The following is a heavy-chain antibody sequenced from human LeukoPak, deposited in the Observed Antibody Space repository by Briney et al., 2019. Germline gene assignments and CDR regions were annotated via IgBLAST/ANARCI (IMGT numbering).Heavy chain of an antibody. CDR2: ISSSSTYI. CDR1: GFTFSTYS. D-gene: IGHD4-17*01. Sequence: GGSLRLSCAASGFTFSTYSMNWVRQAPGKGLEWVSSISSSSTYIYYADSVKGRFTISRDNAKNSLYLQMNSLRAEDTAVYYCARVPRGYGDYRPLDYWGQGTLVTVSS. J-gene: IGHJ4*02. CDR3: ARVPRGYGDYRPLDY. V-gene: IGHV3-21*01.